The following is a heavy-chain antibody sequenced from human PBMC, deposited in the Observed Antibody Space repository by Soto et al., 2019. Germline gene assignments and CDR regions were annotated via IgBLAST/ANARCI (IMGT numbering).Heavy chain of an antibody. D-gene: IGHD3-10*01. CDR2: TYHTGST. Sequence: SETLSLTCTISGGSFGTNYWSWIRQAPGKGLEWIGYTYHTGSTKYNPSLKSRATISVDTSKNQFSLTLNSAAAADTAVYYCATDSAGRGPFDPWGQGILVTVSS. J-gene: IGHJ5*02. V-gene: IGHV4-59*13. CDR1: GGSFGTNY. CDR3: ATDSAGRGPFDP.